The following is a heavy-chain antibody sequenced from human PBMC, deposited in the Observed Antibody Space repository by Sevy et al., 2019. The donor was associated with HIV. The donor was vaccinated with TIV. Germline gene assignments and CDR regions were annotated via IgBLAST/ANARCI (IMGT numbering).Heavy chain of an antibody. CDR2: ISYDGNNK. V-gene: IGHV3-30*03. D-gene: IGHD3-16*01. J-gene: IGHJ6*02. CDR3: ARDGSSGGLFLKDYYYFGMDV. Sequence: PTRSLRLSCAASGFTFSSYAMHWVRQAPGKGLEWVAVISYDGNNKYADSVKGRFTISRDNSKNTLYLQMNSLRAEDTAVYYCARDGSSGGLFLKDYYYFGMDVWGQGTTVTVSS. CDR1: GFTFSSYA.